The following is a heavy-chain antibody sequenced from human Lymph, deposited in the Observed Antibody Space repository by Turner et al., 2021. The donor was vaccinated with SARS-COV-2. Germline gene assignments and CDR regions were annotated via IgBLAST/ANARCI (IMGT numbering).Heavy chain of an antibody. V-gene: IGHV4-31*03. CDR2: SKYSGST. CDR1: GSPISSGGSY. CDR3: ASDDGGNSNYFGY. J-gene: IGHJ4*02. Sequence: QVQLQESGPGLVKPSQTLSLPCTVSGSPISSGGSYWSWILQHTGKGLEWIGYSKYSGSTYYNPTLKSRVTKSADTSKNQFSMKLISVTAADTAVYYWASDDGGNSNYFGYWGQGTLLTVSS. D-gene: IGHD2-21*02.